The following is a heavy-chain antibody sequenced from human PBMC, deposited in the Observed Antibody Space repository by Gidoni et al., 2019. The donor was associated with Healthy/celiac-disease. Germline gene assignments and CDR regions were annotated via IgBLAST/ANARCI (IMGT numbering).Heavy chain of an antibody. Sequence: VQLLVSGRGVVRPGGSLRLSCAASGFPFDDYGMSWVRQAPGKGVEWVSGINWNGGSTGYADSVKGRFTISRDNAKNSLYLQMNSLRAEDTALYHCARESSSGYRHFDYWGQGTLVTVSS. CDR1: GFPFDDYG. CDR2: INWNGGST. CDR3: ARESSSGYRHFDY. D-gene: IGHD3-22*01. V-gene: IGHV3-20*01. J-gene: IGHJ4*02.